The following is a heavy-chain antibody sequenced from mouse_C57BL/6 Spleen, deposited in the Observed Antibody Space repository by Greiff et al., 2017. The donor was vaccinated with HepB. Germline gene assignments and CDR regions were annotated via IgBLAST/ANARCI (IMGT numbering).Heavy chain of an antibody. CDR3: ARLEDI. CDR1: GFSLTSYG. V-gene: IGHV2-9*02. Sequence: LQESGPGLVAPSQSLSITCTVSGFSLTSYGVHWVRQPPGKGLEWLGVIWAGGSTNYNSALMSRLSISQDNSKSKVLLKMKSLHTDDTAMYYCARLEDIWGQGTTLTVSS. D-gene: IGHD1-3*01. CDR2: IWAGGST. J-gene: IGHJ2*01.